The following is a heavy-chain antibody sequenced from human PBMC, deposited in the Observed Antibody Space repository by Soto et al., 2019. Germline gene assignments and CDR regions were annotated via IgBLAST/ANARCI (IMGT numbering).Heavy chain of an antibody. J-gene: IGHJ4*02. D-gene: IGHD6-19*01. V-gene: IGHV3-30-3*01. CDR1: GFAFISYA. Sequence: QVQLVESGGGVVQPGRSLRLSCAASGFAFISYAMHWVRQAPGKGLEWVAVISYDGSNKYYADSVKGRFTISRDNSKNTLYLQMNSLRAEDTAVYYCARTPYSSGWYIDYWGQGTLVTVSS. CDR2: ISYDGSNK. CDR3: ARTPYSSGWYIDY.